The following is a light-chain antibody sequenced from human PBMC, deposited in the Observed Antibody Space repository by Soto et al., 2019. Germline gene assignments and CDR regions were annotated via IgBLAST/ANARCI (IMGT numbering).Light chain of an antibody. CDR1: QSVSSSY. V-gene: IGKV3-20*01. J-gene: IGKJ1*01. CDR3: QQYGSSPT. Sequence: EIVLTQSPGTLSLSPGERATLSCRASQSVSSSYLASYQQTPGQAPRLLIYGASSTATGIPDRVRGSGSATDVTLTSSRLEADDVAVYYCQQYGSSPTFGQGTKVEIK. CDR2: GAS.